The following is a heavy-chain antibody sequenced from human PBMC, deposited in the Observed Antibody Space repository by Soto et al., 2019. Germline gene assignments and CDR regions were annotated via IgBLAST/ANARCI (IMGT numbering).Heavy chain of an antibody. D-gene: IGHD5-18*01. V-gene: IGHV3-30-3*01. J-gene: IGHJ6*04. Sequence: GGSLRLSCVASGFAFSSYAMHWVRQAPGQGLEWVAVISYDGSNKYYADSVKGRFTISRDNSKNTLYLQMNSLRAEDTAVYYCARSPQPAMVYMDGTDVRGKGPTVTISP. CDR1: GFAFSSYA. CDR2: ISYDGSNK. CDR3: ARSPQPAMVYMDGTDV.